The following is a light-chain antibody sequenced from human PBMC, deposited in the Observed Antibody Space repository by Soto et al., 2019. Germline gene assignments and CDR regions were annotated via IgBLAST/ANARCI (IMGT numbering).Light chain of an antibody. CDR3: QQYGASPSYT. Sequence: EIVLTQSPGTLSLSPGERATLSCRASQSVTSNYLAWYQQKPGQAPRLLIFGASSRATGIPDRFSGSGSGTDFTLTISRLELEDFAVYYCQQYGASPSYTFGQGTKLEMK. CDR2: GAS. J-gene: IGKJ2*01. V-gene: IGKV3-20*01. CDR1: QSVTSNY.